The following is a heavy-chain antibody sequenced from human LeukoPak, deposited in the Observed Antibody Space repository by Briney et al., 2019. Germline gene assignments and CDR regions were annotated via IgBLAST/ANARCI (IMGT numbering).Heavy chain of an antibody. CDR1: GFTVSSNY. CDR3: AKATRGYYDILTGFDY. Sequence: GGSLRLSCAASGFTVSSNYMSWVRQAPGKGLEWVSGISWNSGSIGYADSVKGRFTISRDNAKNSLYLQMNSLRAEDTALYYCAKATRGYYDILTGFDYWGQGTLVTVSS. V-gene: IGHV3-9*01. CDR2: ISWNSGSI. J-gene: IGHJ4*02. D-gene: IGHD3-9*01.